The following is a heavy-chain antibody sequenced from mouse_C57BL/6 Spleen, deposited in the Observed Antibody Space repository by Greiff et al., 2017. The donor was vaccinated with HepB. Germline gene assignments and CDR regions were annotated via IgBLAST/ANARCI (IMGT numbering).Heavy chain of an antibody. CDR2: IDPANGNT. Sequence: VQLKESVAELVRPGASVKLSCTASGFNIKNTYMHWVKQRPEQGLEWIGRIDPANGNTKYAPKFQGKATITADTSSNTAYLQLSSLTSEDTAIYYCPITTVVAEGYAMDYWGQGTSVTVSS. CDR1: GFNIKNTY. CDR3: PITTVVAEGYAMDY. V-gene: IGHV14-3*01. D-gene: IGHD1-1*01. J-gene: IGHJ4*01.